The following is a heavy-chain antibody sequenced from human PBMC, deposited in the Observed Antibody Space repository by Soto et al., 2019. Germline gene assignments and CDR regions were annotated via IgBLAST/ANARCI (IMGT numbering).Heavy chain of an antibody. D-gene: IGHD2-15*01. V-gene: IGHV4-34*01. Sequence: SETLSLTFAVSGWPFTDSYWSWIRQAPGKGLEWIGEINHSGSVSYNPSLKSRVTISVDTVQNQFPLKLNSVTAADTAVYFCARDRGVVVIDYYGLDVWGQGTTVTVS. J-gene: IGHJ6*02. CDR3: ARDRGVVVIDYYGLDV. CDR1: GWPFTDSY. CDR2: INHSGSV.